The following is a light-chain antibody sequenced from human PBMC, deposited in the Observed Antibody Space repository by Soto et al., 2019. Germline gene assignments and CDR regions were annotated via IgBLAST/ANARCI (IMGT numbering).Light chain of an antibody. J-gene: IGKJ5*01. V-gene: IGKV3-20*01. Sequence: ETVLTQSPATLSLSPGESTTLSCSSSQSVSTYLAWYQQKPGQAPRLLIYGASNRATGIPDRFSGSGSGTDFTLTISRLEPEDFAVYYCQQYGSSPPITFGQGTGLEIK. CDR3: QQYGSSPPIT. CDR1: QSVSTY. CDR2: GAS.